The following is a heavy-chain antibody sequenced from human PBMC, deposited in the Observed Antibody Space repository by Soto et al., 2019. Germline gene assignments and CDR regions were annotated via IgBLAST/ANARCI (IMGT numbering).Heavy chain of an antibody. D-gene: IGHD1-26*01. CDR2: IYAGGST. V-gene: IGHV3-53*01. J-gene: IGHJ4*02. CDR1: GLIVSDNY. Sequence: EVQLVESGGGLIQRGGSLRLSCAAAGLIVSDNYMSWVRQAPGEGLEWVSVIYAGGSTYYADSVKGRFTISRDNSKNTLYLQMNSLRAEDTAVYYCARDHLGARGYFDYWGQGALVTVSS. CDR3: ARDHLGARGYFDY.